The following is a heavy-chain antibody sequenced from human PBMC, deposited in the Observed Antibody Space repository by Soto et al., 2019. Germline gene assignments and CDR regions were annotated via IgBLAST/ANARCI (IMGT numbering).Heavy chain of an antibody. CDR3: AREHSSSWYYYYGMDV. D-gene: IGHD6-13*01. Sequence: GGSLRLSCAASGFTFSSYGMHWVRQAPGKGLEWVAVIWYDGSNKYYADSVKGRFTISRDNSKNTLYLQMNSLRAEDTAVYYCAREHSSSWYYYYGMDVWGQGTTVTVSS. V-gene: IGHV3-33*01. CDR2: IWYDGSNK. J-gene: IGHJ6*02. CDR1: GFTFSSYG.